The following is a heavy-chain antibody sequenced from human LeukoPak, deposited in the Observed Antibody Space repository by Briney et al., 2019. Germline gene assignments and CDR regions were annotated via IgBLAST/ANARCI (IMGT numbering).Heavy chain of an antibody. D-gene: IGHD4-17*01. V-gene: IGHV4-39*07. Sequence: PSETLSLTCTVSGGAISSSSYYWAWIRQPPGRGLEWIASLSHSGSTYYNPSLKSRVTISVDTSKKQLSLKVNSVTAADTAVYYCPKVPPLPYAQFAPWGPGTLFTVSS. J-gene: IGHJ5*02. CDR1: GGAISSSSYY. CDR2: LSHSGST. CDR3: PKVPPLPYAQFAP.